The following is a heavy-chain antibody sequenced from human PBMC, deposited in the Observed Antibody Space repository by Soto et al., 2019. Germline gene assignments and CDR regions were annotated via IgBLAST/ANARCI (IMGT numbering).Heavy chain of an antibody. CDR1: GGSISSGVYY. V-gene: IGHV4-30-4*01. Sequence: SQTLSLTCTVSGGSISSGVYYWHWIRKPPGKGLEWIGYIYYSGSTYYNPSLRSRLTISVDTSKNQFSLKLSSVTAADTAVYYCARGKVPAALDVWGQGTTVTVSS. J-gene: IGHJ6*02. CDR3: ARGKVPAALDV. CDR2: IYYSGST. D-gene: IGHD2-2*01.